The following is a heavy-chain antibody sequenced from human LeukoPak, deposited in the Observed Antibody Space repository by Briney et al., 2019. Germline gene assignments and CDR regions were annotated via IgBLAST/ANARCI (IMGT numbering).Heavy chain of an antibody. CDR3: VKDLYYDNSGYYSGAFDY. V-gene: IGHV3-23*01. CDR1: GFTFSSYA. D-gene: IGHD3-22*01. Sequence: GGSLRLSCAASGFTFSSYAMSWVRQAPGKGLEWVSAISGSGGSTYYADSVKGRFTISRGNSKNTLFLQMSSLRVEDTAVYYCVKDLYYDNSGYYSGAFDYWGQGTLVTVSS. J-gene: IGHJ4*02. CDR2: ISGSGGST.